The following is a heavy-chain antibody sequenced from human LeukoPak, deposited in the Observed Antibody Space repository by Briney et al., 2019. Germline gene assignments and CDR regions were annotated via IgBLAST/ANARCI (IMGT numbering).Heavy chain of an antibody. Sequence: SETLSLTFAVYGGSFSGYYWSWIRQPPGKGLEWIGEINHSGSTNYNPSLKSRVTISVDTSKNQFFLKLSSVTAADTAVYYCARPYCGGDCYSDYWGQGTLVTVSS. CDR1: GGSFSGYY. J-gene: IGHJ4*02. CDR3: ARPYCGGDCYSDY. V-gene: IGHV4-34*01. CDR2: INHSGST. D-gene: IGHD2-21*02.